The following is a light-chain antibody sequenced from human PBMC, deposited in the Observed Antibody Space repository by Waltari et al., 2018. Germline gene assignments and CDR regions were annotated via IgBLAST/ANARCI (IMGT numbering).Light chain of an antibody. CDR1: QNINSW. Sequence: DIQMTQYPSTLSASVGDRVTITCRASQNINSWLAWYQQKPGKAPKLLIYKASSLESGVPSRFSGSGSGTEFTLTITSLQTDDFATYFCQHYNNYSPWTFGQGTKVEVK. V-gene: IGKV1-5*03. J-gene: IGKJ1*01. CDR3: QHYNNYSPWT. CDR2: KAS.